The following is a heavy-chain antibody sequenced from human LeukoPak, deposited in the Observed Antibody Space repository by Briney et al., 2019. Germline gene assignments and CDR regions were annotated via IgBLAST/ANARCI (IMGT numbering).Heavy chain of an antibody. CDR1: DYTYTSYG. CDR2: ISGYNGNT. CDR3: ARDPPRIVVVVAATNYYGMDV. D-gene: IGHD2-15*01. V-gene: IGHV1-18*01. J-gene: IGHJ6*02. Sequence: ASVKVSCKASDYTYTSYGISWVRQAPGQGLEWMGWISGYNGNTNYAQKFQARVTMTTDTSTTTAYMELRSLRSDDTAVYYCARDPPRIVVVVAATNYYGMDVWGQGTTVTVSS.